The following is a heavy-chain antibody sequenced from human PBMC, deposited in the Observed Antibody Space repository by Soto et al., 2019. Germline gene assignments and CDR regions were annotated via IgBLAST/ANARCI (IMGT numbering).Heavy chain of an antibody. D-gene: IGHD3-9*01. Sequence: QVPLVQSGAEVKQTGSSVKISCKTSGHPLSYRYLHWFRQAPGQAFEWMGRMRPLIGDTNNAQKVHDRLTLTRDRPMTTAYKELRSLTSDDTAIYYCAGEGSYETLSGNSHIFDWGQGTLVSVSS. J-gene: IGHJ4*02. CDR1: GHPLSYRY. V-gene: IGHV1-45*02. CDR3: AGEGSYETLSGNSHIFD. CDR2: MRPLIGDT.